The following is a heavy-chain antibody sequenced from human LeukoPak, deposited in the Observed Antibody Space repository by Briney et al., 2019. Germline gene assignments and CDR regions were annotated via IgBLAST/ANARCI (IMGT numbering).Heavy chain of an antibody. Sequence: GSLSLSCAASGFTFSSYAMSWVRQAPGKGLEWVSAISGSGGSTYYADSVKGRFTISRDNSKNTLYLQMNSLRAEDTAVYYCAKGGIVGAIEAYYFDYWGQGTLVTVSS. V-gene: IGHV3-23*01. J-gene: IGHJ4*02. CDR3: AKGGIVGAIEAYYFDY. D-gene: IGHD1-26*01. CDR1: GFTFSSYA. CDR2: ISGSGGST.